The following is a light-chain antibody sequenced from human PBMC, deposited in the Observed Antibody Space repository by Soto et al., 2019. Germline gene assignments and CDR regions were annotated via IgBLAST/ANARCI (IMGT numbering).Light chain of an antibody. CDR1: QSVSSN. CDR2: GAS. J-gene: IGKJ2*01. Sequence: EIVMTQSPATLSVSPGERATLSCRASQSVSSNLAWYQHKPGQAPRLLVYGASTRATGGPARFSGSGSGTDFTLTISSLQSEDFSVYYCQQYNNWPHTFGQGTKLEIK. V-gene: IGKV3-15*01. CDR3: QQYNNWPHT.